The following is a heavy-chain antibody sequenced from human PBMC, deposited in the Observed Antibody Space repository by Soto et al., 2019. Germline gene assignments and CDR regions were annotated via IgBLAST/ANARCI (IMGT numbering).Heavy chain of an antibody. CDR3: AGTTSHYWYYMDV. D-gene: IGHD1-7*01. Sequence: PSQTLSLTCAISGGSVSSNNAAWNWIRQSPSRGLEWLGRTYYRSRWYNAYAVSVKSRITVNPDTSKNQFSLQLTSVTPEDTAVYCCAGTTSHYWYYMDVWGKGTTVTVSS. J-gene: IGHJ6*03. V-gene: IGHV6-1*01. CDR1: GGSVSSNNAA. CDR2: TYYRSRWYN.